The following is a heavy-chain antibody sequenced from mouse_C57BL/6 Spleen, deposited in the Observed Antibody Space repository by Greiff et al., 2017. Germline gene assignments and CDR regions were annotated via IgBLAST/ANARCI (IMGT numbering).Heavy chain of an antibody. Sequence: QVQLQQSGAELARPGASVKLSCKASGYTFTSYGISWVRQRTGQGLEWIGEIYPRSGNTYYNEKFKGKATLTADKSSSTAYMELRSLTSEDSAVYFCAASMGGYYDFDYWGQGTTLTVSS. V-gene: IGHV1-81*01. CDR2: IYPRSGNT. CDR1: GYTFTSYG. J-gene: IGHJ2*01. D-gene: IGHD2-3*01. CDR3: AASMGGYYDFDY.